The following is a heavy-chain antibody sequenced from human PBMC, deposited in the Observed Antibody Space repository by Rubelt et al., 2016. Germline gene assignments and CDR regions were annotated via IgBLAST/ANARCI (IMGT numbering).Heavy chain of an antibody. CDR2: IWYDGSNQ. J-gene: IGHJ3*02. V-gene: IGHV3-33*01. Sequence: QVQLVESGGGVVQPGRSLRLSCAASGFTFSSYGMHWVRQAPGKGLEWVAVIWYDGSNQYYADSVKGRFTTARENSKNTLYLQRNSLRAEDTAVYYCARDRAGSSRWYPVFGAFDIWGQGTMVTVSS. CDR3: ARDRAGSSRWYPVFGAFDI. CDR1: GFTFSSYG. D-gene: IGHD6-13*01.